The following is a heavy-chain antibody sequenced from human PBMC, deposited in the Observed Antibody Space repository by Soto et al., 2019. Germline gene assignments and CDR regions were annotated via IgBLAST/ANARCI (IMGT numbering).Heavy chain of an antibody. J-gene: IGHJ3*02. CDR3: ATPGNYYGSGSYAFDI. D-gene: IGHD3-10*01. CDR1: GGSFSGYY. Sequence: PSETLSLTCAVYGGSFSGYYWSWIRQPPGKGLEWIGSINYSGSTYYNPSLKSRVTISVDTSKNQFSLKLSSVTAADTAVYYCATPGNYYGSGSYAFDIWGQGTMVTVSS. CDR2: INYSGST. V-gene: IGHV4-34*01.